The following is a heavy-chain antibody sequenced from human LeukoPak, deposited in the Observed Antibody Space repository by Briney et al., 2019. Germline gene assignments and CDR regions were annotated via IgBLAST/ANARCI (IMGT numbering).Heavy chain of an antibody. CDR1: GFTFSSYS. J-gene: IGHJ4*02. V-gene: IGHV3-48*01. D-gene: IGHD5-18*01. CDR2: ISSSSSTI. CDR3: ARDSLQLWERGTDY. Sequence: GGSLRLSCAASGFTFSSYSMNWVRQAPGKGLEWVSYISSSSSTIYYADSVKGRFTISRDNAKNSLYLQMNSLRAEDTAVYYCARDSLQLWERGTDYWGQGTLVTVSS.